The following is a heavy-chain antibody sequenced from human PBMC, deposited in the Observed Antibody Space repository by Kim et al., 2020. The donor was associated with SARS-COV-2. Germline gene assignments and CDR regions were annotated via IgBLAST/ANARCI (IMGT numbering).Heavy chain of an antibody. J-gene: IGHJ4*02. V-gene: IGHV1-58*01. D-gene: IGHD3-10*01. CDR3: AADHYGSGRSSFDY. CDR1: GFTFTSSS. CDR2: IVVGSGNT. Sequence: SVKVSCKASGFTFTSSSVQWVRQARGQRLEWIGWIVVGSGNTNYAQKFQERVTITRDMSTSTAYMELSSLRSEDTAVYYCAADHYGSGRSSFDYWGQGTLVTVSS.